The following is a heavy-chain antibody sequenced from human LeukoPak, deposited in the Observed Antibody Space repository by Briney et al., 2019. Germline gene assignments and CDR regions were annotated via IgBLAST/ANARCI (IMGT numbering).Heavy chain of an antibody. CDR3: ATRCGGDCYLAFDY. D-gene: IGHD2-21*01. J-gene: IGHJ4*02. V-gene: IGHV1-69*02. Sequence: GASVKVSCKTSGGTFSSYTISWVRQAPGQGLEWMGRMIPFLGIANYAQKFQGRVTITADKSTSTAYMELSSLRSEDTAVYYCATRCGGDCYLAFDYWGQGTLVTLSS. CDR2: MIPFLGIA. CDR1: GGTFSSYT.